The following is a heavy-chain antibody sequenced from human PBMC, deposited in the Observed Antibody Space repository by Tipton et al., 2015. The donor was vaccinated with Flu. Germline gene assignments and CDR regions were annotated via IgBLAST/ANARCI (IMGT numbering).Heavy chain of an antibody. CDR1: GGSMSNNF. CDR3: ARALYSTGWIWEF. V-gene: IGHV4-39*07. CDR2: ISDSGGA. Sequence: TLSLTCTVSGGSMSNNFWGWIRQPPHKGLEWVGSISDSGGAYYSPSLKSRVTISVDTSKNQFSLKLSSVTAADTAVYYCARALYSTGWIWEFWGQGTLVTVSS. D-gene: IGHD6-19*01. J-gene: IGHJ4*02.